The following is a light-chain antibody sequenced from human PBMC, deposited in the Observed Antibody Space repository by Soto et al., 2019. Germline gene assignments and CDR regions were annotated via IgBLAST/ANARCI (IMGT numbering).Light chain of an antibody. V-gene: IGKV1-17*01. CDR1: QSISNH. CDR2: AAS. J-gene: IGKJ1*01. Sequence: DIQMTQSPSSLSASVEDRVIITCRASQSISNHLNWYQQKPGKAPKRLIYAASSLQSGVPSRFSGSESGTDFTLTISSLQPEDFATYYCLQHNTYPRTFGQGTKVDIK. CDR3: LQHNTYPRT.